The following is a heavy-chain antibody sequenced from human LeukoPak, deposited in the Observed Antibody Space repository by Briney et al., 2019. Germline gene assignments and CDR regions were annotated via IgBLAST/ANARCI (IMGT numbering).Heavy chain of an antibody. V-gene: IGHV3-13*01. CDR2: IGTAGDT. CDR3: ARATGRFSLDY. Sequence: GGSLRLSCAASGFTFSSYDMHWVRQATGKGLEWVSAIGTAGDTYYPGSVKGRFTTSRENAKNSLYLQMNSLRAGDTAVYYCARATGRFSLDYWGQGTLVTVSS. D-gene: IGHD3-3*01. J-gene: IGHJ4*02. CDR1: GFTFSSYD.